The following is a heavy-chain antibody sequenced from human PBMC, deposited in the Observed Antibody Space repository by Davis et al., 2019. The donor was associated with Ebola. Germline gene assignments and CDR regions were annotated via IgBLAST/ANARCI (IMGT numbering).Heavy chain of an antibody. D-gene: IGHD5-18*01. CDR1: GFTFSAYG. J-gene: IGHJ4*02. V-gene: IGHV3-30*18. CDR2: ISYDGRNK. CDR3: AKDPAYSRCWYFDP. Sequence: GESLKISCAASGFTFSAYGMHWVRQAPGKGLEWVAFISYDGRNKFYGDSVRGRFTISRDNSQNTLFLQMNSLSAEDTALYHCAKDPAYSRCWYFDPWGQGALVTVSS.